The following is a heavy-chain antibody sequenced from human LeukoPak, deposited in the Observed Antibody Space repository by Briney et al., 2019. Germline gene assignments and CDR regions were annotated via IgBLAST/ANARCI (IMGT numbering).Heavy chain of an antibody. D-gene: IGHD1-26*01. J-gene: IGHJ4*02. CDR2: ISWNSGSI. V-gene: IGHV3-9*01. Sequence: GGSLRLSCAASGFTFDDYAMHWVRQAPGKGLEWVSGISWNSGSIGYADSVKGRFTISRDNAKNSLYLQMNSLRAEDTALYYCAKDSVGGDHWEGLFDCWGQGTLVTVSS. CDR3: AKDSVGGDHWEGLFDC. CDR1: GFTFDDYA.